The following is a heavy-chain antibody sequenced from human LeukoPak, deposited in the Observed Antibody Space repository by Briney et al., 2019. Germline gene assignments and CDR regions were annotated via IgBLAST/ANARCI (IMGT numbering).Heavy chain of an antibody. CDR1: GGSVSSGSYY. Sequence: SETLSLTCTVSGGSVSSGSYYWSWIRQPPGKGLEWIGYIYYSGSTNYNPSLKSRVTISVDTSKNQFSLKLSSVTAADTAVYYCARSSYSSSSSVWGQGTMVTVSS. CDR2: IYYSGST. D-gene: IGHD6-6*01. V-gene: IGHV4-61*01. CDR3: ARSSYSSSSSV. J-gene: IGHJ3*01.